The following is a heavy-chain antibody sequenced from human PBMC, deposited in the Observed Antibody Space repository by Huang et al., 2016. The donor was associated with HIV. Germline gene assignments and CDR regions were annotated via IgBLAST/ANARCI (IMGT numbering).Heavy chain of an antibody. V-gene: IGHV4-39*01. J-gene: IGHJ4*02. CDR1: GGSISSSGYY. CDR2: IDYSGST. Sequence: QLQLQESGPGLVKPSETLSLTCTVPGGSISSSGYYWGWIRQPPGKGLQVIANIDYSGSTYYNPALKSRVTISVDTSKNKFSLRLSSVTAADTAVYYCARLAYCAGDCYSGHYYFDYWGQGTLVTVSS. D-gene: IGHD2-21*02. CDR3: ARLAYCAGDCYSGHYYFDY.